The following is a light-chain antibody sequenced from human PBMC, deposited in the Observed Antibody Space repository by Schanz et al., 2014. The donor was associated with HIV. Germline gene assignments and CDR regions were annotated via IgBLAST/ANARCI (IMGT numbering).Light chain of an antibody. Sequence: QSVLTQPASVSGSPGQSITISCTGTSSDVGGYDYVSWYQHHPGKAPKLMIYDVSKRPSGVPDRFSGSKSGNTASLTISGLQAEDEADYYCQSYDSSLRGVFGTGTKLTVL. CDR3: QSYDSSLRGV. CDR1: SSDVGGYDY. V-gene: IGLV2-14*03. J-gene: IGLJ1*01. CDR2: DVS.